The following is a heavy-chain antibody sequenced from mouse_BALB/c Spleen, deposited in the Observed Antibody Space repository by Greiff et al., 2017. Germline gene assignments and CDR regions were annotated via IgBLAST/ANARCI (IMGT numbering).Heavy chain of an antibody. CDR2: IWSGGST. CDR3: ATIYYGSSYWYFDV. V-gene: IGHV2-2*02. CDR1: GFSLTSYG. Sequence: QVQLQQSGPGLVQPSQSLSITCTVSGFSLTSYGVHWVRQSPGKGLEWLGVIWSGGSTDYNAAFISRLSISKDNSKSQVFFKMNSLQANDTAIYYCATIYYGSSYWYFDVWGAGTTVTVSS. J-gene: IGHJ1*01. D-gene: IGHD1-1*01.